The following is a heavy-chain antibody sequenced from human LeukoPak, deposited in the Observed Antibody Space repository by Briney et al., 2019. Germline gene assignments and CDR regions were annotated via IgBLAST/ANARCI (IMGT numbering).Heavy chain of an antibody. D-gene: IGHD4/OR15-4a*01. Sequence: GGSLRLSCTVPGFTVSSNSMSWVRQAPGKGLEWVSFIYSDNTHYSDSVKGRFTISRDNSKNTLYLQMNSLRAEDTAVYYCARRAGAYSHPYDYWGQGTLVTVSS. CDR1: GFTVSSNS. V-gene: IGHV3-53*01. CDR2: IYSDNT. CDR3: ARRAGAYSHPYDY. J-gene: IGHJ4*02.